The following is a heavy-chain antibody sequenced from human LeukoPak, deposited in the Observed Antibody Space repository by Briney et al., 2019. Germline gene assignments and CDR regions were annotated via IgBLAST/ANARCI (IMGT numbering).Heavy chain of an antibody. CDR2: VYYSGST. J-gene: IGHJ4*02. Sequence: PSETLSLTCSVSGDFMTAYYWSWIRQPPGKGLEWIGYVYYSGSTEYNHSLRSRVTISLEMSKHQFSLNLTSVTAADTAVYYCASNTGTVFDYWGQGTLVTVSS. V-gene: IGHV4-59*12. CDR1: GDFMTAYY. D-gene: IGHD7-27*01. CDR3: ASNTGTVFDY.